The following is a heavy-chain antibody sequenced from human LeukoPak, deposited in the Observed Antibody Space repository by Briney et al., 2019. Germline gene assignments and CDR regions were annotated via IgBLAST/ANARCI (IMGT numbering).Heavy chain of an antibody. CDR1: GFTFSSYA. CDR3: AKGLPGMVRGVRLDQ. V-gene: IGHV3-23*01. D-gene: IGHD3-10*01. J-gene: IGHJ4*02. Sequence: TGGSLRLSCAASGFTFSSYAMSWVRQTPGKGLEWVAAISGRGDGSYYGDSVRGRFTISRDNSRDTLYLYMNGLTAEDTAVYFCAKGLPGMVRGVRLDQWGQGTLVTVSS. CDR2: ISGRGDGS.